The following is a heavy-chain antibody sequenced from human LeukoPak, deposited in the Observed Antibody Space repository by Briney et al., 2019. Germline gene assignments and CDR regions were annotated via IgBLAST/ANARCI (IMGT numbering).Heavy chain of an antibody. D-gene: IGHD3-22*01. CDR2: IYYSGGT. V-gene: IGHV4-59*01. J-gene: IGHJ4*02. Sequence: KPSETLSLTCAVSGGAISSYYWSWIRQPPGKGLEWVGDIYYSGGTKYNPALMSRVTISVDSAQNQFSLSLKSVTAADTAVYYCARDGLYDSSGYYMDSWGQGTLVIVSS. CDR3: ARDGLYDSSGYYMDS. CDR1: GGAISSYY.